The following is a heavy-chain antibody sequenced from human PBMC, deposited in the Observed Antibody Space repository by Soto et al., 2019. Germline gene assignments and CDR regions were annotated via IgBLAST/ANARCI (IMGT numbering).Heavy chain of an antibody. D-gene: IGHD1-26*01. Sequence: GGSLRLSCAASGFTFNRYSMNWVRQAPGKGLEWVSSISSSSSYIYYADSVKGRFTISRDNAKNSLYLQMNSLRAEDTAVYYCARLVGAPHFDIWGQGTMVTVSS. CDR2: ISSSSSYI. V-gene: IGHV3-21*01. CDR1: GFTFNRYS. CDR3: ARLVGAPHFDI. J-gene: IGHJ3*02.